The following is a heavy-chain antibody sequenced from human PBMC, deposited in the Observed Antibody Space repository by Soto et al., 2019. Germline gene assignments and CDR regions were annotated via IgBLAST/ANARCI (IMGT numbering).Heavy chain of an antibody. CDR3: AKLVGGVKAIGAPGDWLDP. CDR1: GFMFSGYG. V-gene: IGHV3-30*18. Sequence: QVQLVESGGGVVQPGDSLRLSCAASGFMFSGYGMHWIRQAPGKGLEWVAVISQDGSEKYYGYSVKGRCTVSRDNSNNTLFLEIDSLRAEDTAVYYCAKLVGGVKAIGAPGDWLDPWGQGTLVTVSS. D-gene: IGHD3-3*01. CDR2: ISQDGSEK. J-gene: IGHJ5*02.